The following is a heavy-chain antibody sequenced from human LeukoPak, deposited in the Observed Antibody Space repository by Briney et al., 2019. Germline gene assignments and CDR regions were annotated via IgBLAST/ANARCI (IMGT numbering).Heavy chain of an antibody. V-gene: IGHV4-4*07. D-gene: IGHD3-22*01. CDR3: ARDRYYYDSSARYFDY. J-gene: IGHJ4*02. Sequence: NPSETLSLTCTVSGGSISSYYWSWIRQPAGKGLEWIGRIHTSGSTNYSPSLKSRVTMSVDTSKNQFSLKLGSVTAADTAVYYCARDRYYYDSSARYFDYWGQGTLVTVSS. CDR2: IHTSGST. CDR1: GGSISSYY.